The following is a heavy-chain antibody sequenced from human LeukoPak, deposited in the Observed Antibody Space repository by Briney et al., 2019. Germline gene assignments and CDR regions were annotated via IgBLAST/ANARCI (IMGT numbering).Heavy chain of an antibody. CDR1: GGSISSGDYY. CDR3: ARGYSGSYGRFDY. J-gene: IGHJ4*02. V-gene: IGHV4-61*08. CDR2: IYYSGST. Sequence: SQTLSLTCTVSGGSISSGDYYWSWIRQPPGKGLEWIGYIYYSGSTSYNPSLKSRVTISVDTSKNQFSLKLSSVTAADTAEYYCARGYSGSYGRFDYWGQGTLVTVSS. D-gene: IGHD1-26*01.